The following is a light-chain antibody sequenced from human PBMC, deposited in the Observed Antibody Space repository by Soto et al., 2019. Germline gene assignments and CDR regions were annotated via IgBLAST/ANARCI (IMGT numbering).Light chain of an antibody. CDR1: SSDVGGYNY. CDR3: SSYTSSSTLYV. V-gene: IGLV2-14*03. Sequence: QSALTQPASVSGSPGQSITISCTGTSSDVGGYNYVSWYQQHPGKAPKLMIYDVSNRPSGVSNRFSGSKSGNTASLTISGLPAEDEAEYYCSSYTSSSTLYVFGTGTKVTVL. CDR2: DVS. J-gene: IGLJ1*01.